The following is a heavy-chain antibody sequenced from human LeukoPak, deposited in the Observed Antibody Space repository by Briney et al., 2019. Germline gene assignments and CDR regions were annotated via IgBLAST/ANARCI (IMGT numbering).Heavy chain of an antibody. CDR1: GGSISSYY. J-gene: IGHJ6*02. CDR3: AREDPQTTVPEGMDV. V-gene: IGHV4-59*01. D-gene: IGHD4-17*01. Sequence: PSETLSLTCTVSGGSISSYYWSWIRQPPGKGLEWIGYIYYSGSTNYNPSLKSRVTISVDTSKNQFSLQLRSVTAADTAVYYCAREDPQTTVPEGMDVWGQETTVTVSS. CDR2: IYYSGST.